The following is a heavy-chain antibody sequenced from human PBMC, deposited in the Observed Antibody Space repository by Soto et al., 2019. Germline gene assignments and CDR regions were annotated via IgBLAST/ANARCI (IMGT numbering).Heavy chain of an antibody. CDR2: ISGSGGST. V-gene: IGHV3-23*01. D-gene: IGHD3-22*01. J-gene: IGHJ6*02. CDR1: GFTFSSYA. Sequence: GSLRLSCAASGFTFSSYAMSWVRQAPGKGLEWVSAISGSGGSTYYADSVKGRFTISRDNSKNTLYLQMNSLRAEDTAVYYCAKRDSSGYYPYYQGMDVWGQGTTVTVSS. CDR3: AKRDSSGYYPYYQGMDV.